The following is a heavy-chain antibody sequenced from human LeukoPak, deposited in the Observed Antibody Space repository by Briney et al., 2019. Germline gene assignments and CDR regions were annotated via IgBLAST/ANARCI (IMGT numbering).Heavy chain of an antibody. CDR1: GGSISSGSYY. Sequence: SQTLSLTCTVSGGSISSGSYYWSWIRQPAGKGLEWIGRIYTSGSTNYNPSLKSRVTISVVTSKNQFSLKLNSVTAADTAVYYCARDPRSIAAAGRDYWGQGTLVTVSS. J-gene: IGHJ4*02. CDR3: ARDPRSIAAAGRDY. D-gene: IGHD6-13*01. CDR2: IYTSGST. V-gene: IGHV4-61*02.